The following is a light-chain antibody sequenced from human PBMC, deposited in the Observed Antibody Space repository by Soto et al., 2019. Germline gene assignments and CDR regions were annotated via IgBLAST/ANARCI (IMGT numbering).Light chain of an antibody. CDR2: SNN. CDR1: SSNIGSNT. CDR3: TAWDDSLHGVV. V-gene: IGLV1-44*01. J-gene: IGLJ2*01. Sequence: QSVLTQPPSASGTPGQRVTISCSGSSSNIGSNTVNWYQQVPGAAPKLLMYSNNQRPSGVPDRFSGSKSGTSASLAISGPQSEDEADYYCTAWDDSLHGVVFGGGTQLTVL.